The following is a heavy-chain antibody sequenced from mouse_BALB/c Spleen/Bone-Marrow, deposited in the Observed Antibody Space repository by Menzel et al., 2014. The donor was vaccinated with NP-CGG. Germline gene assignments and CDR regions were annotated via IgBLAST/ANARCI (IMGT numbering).Heavy chain of an antibody. V-gene: IGHV5-9*02. CDR2: IGSGGSYT. CDR3: ARHPYYGNYPAWFAY. CDR1: GFAFSSYD. J-gene: IGHJ3*01. D-gene: IGHD2-10*01. Sequence: EVKVVESGGGLVKPGGSLKLSCAASGFAFSSYDMSWVRQTPEKRLEWVATIGSGGSYTYYPDSVKGRFTISRDNARNTLYLQMSSLRSEDTALYYCARHPYYGNYPAWFAYWGQGTLVTVSA.